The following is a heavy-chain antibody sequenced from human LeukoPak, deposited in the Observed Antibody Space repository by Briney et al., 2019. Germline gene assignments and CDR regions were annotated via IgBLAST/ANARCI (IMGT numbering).Heavy chain of an antibody. CDR3: AKWRGYASDWSGPFDD. V-gene: IGHV1-2*02. CDR1: GYTFTGHY. J-gene: IGHJ4*02. D-gene: IGHD6-19*01. Sequence: ASVKVSCKASGYTFTGHYIRWVRQAPGQGLEWMGWINPNSGATKYEQKFQGRVTMTRDTSISTAYMELSRLISEDTAVYYCAKWRGYASDWSGPFDDWGQGTLVTVSS. CDR2: INPNSGAT.